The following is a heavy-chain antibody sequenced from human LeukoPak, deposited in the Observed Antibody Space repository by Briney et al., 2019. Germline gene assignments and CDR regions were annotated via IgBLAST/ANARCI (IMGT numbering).Heavy chain of an antibody. CDR2: MSSNGGTT. J-gene: IGHJ4*02. CDR3: ARVGDVGPFDY. Sequence: GGSLRLSCAASGFTFSSYSMNWVRQAPGKGREYVSAMSSNGGTTDYANSVKGRFTISRDNSKNTLYLQMGSLRTEDMAVYYCARVGDVGPFDYWGQGTLVTVSS. CDR1: GFTFSSYS. V-gene: IGHV3-64*01. D-gene: IGHD1-26*01.